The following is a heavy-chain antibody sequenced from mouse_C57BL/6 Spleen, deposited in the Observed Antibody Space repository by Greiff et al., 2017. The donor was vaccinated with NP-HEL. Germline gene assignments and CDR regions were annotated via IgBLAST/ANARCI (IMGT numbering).Heavy chain of an antibody. V-gene: IGHV1-81*01. CDR2: IYPRSGNT. CDR3: AYSSGYRAY. D-gene: IGHD3-2*02. CDR1: GYTFTSYG. J-gene: IGHJ3*01. Sequence: QVQLKESGAELARPGASVKLSCKASGYTFTSYGISWVKQRTGQGLEWIGEIYPRSGNTYYNEKFKGKATLTADKSSSTAYMELRSLTSEDSAVYFCAYSSGYRAYWGQGTLVTVSA.